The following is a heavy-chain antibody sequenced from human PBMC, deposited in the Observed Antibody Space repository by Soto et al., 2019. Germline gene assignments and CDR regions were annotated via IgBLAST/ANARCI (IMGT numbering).Heavy chain of an antibody. CDR3: ATEPIYYNDGSGYYPLGH. J-gene: IGHJ4*02. V-gene: IGHV1-18*04. CDR2: ISAHNGDT. D-gene: IGHD3-22*01. CDR1: GYSFATCG. Sequence: ASVKVSCKASGYSFATCGFSWVRQAPGQGLECVGWISAHNGDTHYSQKFQGRVTLTTDTSTNTGYMELRSLTSDDTAVYFCATEPIYYNDGSGYYPLGHWGQGTLVTVSS.